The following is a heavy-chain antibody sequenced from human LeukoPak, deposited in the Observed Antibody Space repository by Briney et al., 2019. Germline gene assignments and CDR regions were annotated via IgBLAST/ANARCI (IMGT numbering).Heavy chain of an antibody. J-gene: IGHJ5*02. CDR3: ARETGTEDVNWFDP. CDR1: GYTFTRYD. CDR2: MNPNSGNT. D-gene: IGHD1-1*01. V-gene: IGHV1-8*01. Sequence: ASVKVSCKASGYTFTRYDINWVRQATGQGLEWMGWMNPNSGNTGYAQKFQGRVTMTRNTSISTAYMELSSLRSEDTAVYYCARETGTEDVNWFDPWGQGTLVTVSS.